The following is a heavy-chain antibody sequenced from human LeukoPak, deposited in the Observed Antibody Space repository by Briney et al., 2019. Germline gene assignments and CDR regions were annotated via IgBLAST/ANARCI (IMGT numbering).Heavy chain of an antibody. Sequence: ASVKVSCKVSGYTLTELSMHWVRQAPGKPLEWLGGFDPEDGETIYAQKFQARVTMTEDTSTDTAYMELSSLRSEDTAVYYCATGLLTGYYNFDYWGQGTPVTVSS. D-gene: IGHD3-9*01. J-gene: IGHJ4*02. CDR2: FDPEDGET. V-gene: IGHV1-24*01. CDR3: ATGLLTGYYNFDY. CDR1: GYTLTELS.